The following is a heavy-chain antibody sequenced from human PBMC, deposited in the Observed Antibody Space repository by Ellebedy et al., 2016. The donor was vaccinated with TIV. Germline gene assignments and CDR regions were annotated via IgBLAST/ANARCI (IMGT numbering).Heavy chain of an antibody. Sequence: PGGSLRLSCAASGFTFNSYAMSWVRQAPGKGLDWVSTMSHTGTRTYYANSVEGRFIISRDNSRRTLYLQMNSLRAEDTAVYYCAKGRGGGSDSSAPRYYFDSWGLGTLVTVSS. CDR1: GFTFNSYA. CDR2: MSHTGTRT. J-gene: IGHJ4*02. D-gene: IGHD6-19*01. CDR3: AKGRGGGSDSSAPRYYFDS. V-gene: IGHV3-23*01.